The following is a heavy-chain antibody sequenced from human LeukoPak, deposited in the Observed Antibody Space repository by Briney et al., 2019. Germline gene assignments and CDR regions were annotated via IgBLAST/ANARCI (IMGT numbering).Heavy chain of an antibody. CDR2: IYYSGST. CDR1: GGSISSYY. D-gene: IGHD2-21*02. CDR3: ARSPLAYCGGDCSSHFDY. J-gene: IGHJ4*02. Sequence: SETLSLTCTVSGGSISSYYWSWIRQPPGKGLEWIGYIYYSGSTNYNPSLKSRVTISVDTSKNQFSLKLSSVTAADTAVYYCARSPLAYCGGDCSSHFDYWGQGTLVTVSS. V-gene: IGHV4-59*08.